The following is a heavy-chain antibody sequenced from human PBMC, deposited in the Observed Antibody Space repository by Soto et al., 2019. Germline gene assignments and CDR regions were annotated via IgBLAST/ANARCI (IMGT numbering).Heavy chain of an antibody. V-gene: IGHV5-51*01. Sequence: GESLKISCKGSGYSFTSYWIGWVRQMPGKGLEWMGIIYPGDSDTRYSPSFQGQVTISADKSISTAYLQWSSLRASDTAMYYCARATNKYYDILTGYYGGLIDYWGQGTLVTVSS. CDR1: GYSFTSYW. D-gene: IGHD3-9*01. CDR2: IYPGDSDT. CDR3: ARATNKYYDILTGYYGGLIDY. J-gene: IGHJ4*02.